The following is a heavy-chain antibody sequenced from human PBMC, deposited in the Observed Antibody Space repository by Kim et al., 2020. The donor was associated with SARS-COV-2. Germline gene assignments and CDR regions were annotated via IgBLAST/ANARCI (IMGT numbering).Heavy chain of an antibody. V-gene: IGHV4-59*01. Sequence: SETLSLTCTVSGGSISSYYWSWIRQPPGKGLEWIGYIYYSGSTNYNPSLKSRVTISVDTSKNQFSLKLSSVTAADTAVYYCASVRYCGGDCFDYWGQGTLVTVSS. CDR1: GGSISSYY. CDR3: ASVRYCGGDCFDY. CDR2: IYYSGST. D-gene: IGHD2-21*01. J-gene: IGHJ4*02.